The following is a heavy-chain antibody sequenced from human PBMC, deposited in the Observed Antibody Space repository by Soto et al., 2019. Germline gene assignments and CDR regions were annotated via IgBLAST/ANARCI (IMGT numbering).Heavy chain of an antibody. J-gene: IGHJ3*02. CDR2: ISYDGSNK. CDR1: GFTFSSYG. CDR3: AKDQSWIQLWFDAFDI. Sequence: VQLVESGGGVVQPGRSLRLSCAAYGFTFSSYGMHWVRQAPGKGLEWVAVISYDGSNKYYADSVKGRFTISRDNSKNTLYLQMNSLRAEDTAVYYCAKDQSWIQLWFDAFDIWGQGTMVTVSS. D-gene: IGHD5-18*01. V-gene: IGHV3-30*18.